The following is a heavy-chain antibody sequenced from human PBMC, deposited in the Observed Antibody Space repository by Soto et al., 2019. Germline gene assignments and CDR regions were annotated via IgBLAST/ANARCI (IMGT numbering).Heavy chain of an antibody. CDR3: ARDLTPYCGGDCYIDY. Sequence: GGSLRLSCAASGFTFSSYWMSWVRQAPGKGLEWVANIKQDGSEKYYVDSVKGRFTISRDNAKNSLYLQMNSLRAEDTAVYYCARDLTPYCGGDCYIDYWGQGTLVTVYS. CDR1: GFTFSSYW. D-gene: IGHD2-21*02. V-gene: IGHV3-7*03. CDR2: IKQDGSEK. J-gene: IGHJ4*02.